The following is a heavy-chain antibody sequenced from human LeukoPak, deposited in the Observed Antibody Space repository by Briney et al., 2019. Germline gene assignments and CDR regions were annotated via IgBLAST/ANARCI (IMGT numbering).Heavy chain of an antibody. D-gene: IGHD3-10*01. J-gene: IGHJ6*03. CDR3: ARDGYYYGSGSYLYYMDV. Sequence: SQTLSLTCTVSNDSINSGSYYWTWIRQPAGKGLEWIGRISTSGSTNYNPSLKSRVTMSVDTSKNQFSLKLSSVTAADTAVYYCARDGYYYGSGSYLYYMDVWGKGTTVTISS. V-gene: IGHV4-61*02. CDR1: NDSINSGSYY. CDR2: ISTSGST.